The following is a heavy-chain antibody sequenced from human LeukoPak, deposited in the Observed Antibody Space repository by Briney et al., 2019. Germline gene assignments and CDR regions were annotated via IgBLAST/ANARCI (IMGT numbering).Heavy chain of an antibody. Sequence: ASVKVSCKASGYTFTSYAMNWVRQAPGQGLEWMGWINTNTGNPTYAQGFTGRFVFSLDTSVSTAYLQNSSLKAEDTAVYYCARVPRPGIAVAVHFDYWGQGTLVTVSS. D-gene: IGHD6-19*01. CDR1: GYTFTSYA. J-gene: IGHJ4*02. CDR2: INTNTGNP. V-gene: IGHV7-4-1*02. CDR3: ARVPRPGIAVAVHFDY.